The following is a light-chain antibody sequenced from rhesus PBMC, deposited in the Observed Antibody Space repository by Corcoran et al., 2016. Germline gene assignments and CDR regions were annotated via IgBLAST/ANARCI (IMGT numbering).Light chain of an antibody. CDR1: QSVSSN. CDR3: QQESNWPT. CDR2: DAS. J-gene: IGKJ1*01. Sequence: EIVMTQSPATLSLSPGERATLSCRASQSVSSNLAWYQQKPGQAPRLLIYDASNRAPGIPDRFSGSGSGTDFTLTISSLEPEDVGVYYGQQESNWPTFGQGTKVEIK. V-gene: IGKV3-35*01.